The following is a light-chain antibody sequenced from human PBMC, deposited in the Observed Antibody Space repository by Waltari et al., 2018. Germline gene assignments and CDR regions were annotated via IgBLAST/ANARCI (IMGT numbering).Light chain of an antibody. Sequence: QAALTQPRSVSGSPGQSVTISCTGTNSDIGGYDFVSWYQQHPGTAPKLMIFEVSKRPSVVSGRFSGSKSGNTATLTISGLQAEDEADYYCSSYAGRNTLIFAGGTRLTVL. V-gene: IGLV2-11*01. CDR2: EVS. CDR1: NSDIGGYDF. J-gene: IGLJ2*01. CDR3: SSYAGRNTLI.